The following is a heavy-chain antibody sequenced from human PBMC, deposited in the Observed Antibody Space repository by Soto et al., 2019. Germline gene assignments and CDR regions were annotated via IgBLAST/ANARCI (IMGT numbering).Heavy chain of an antibody. CDR3: ARANRPYCGGDWYIHL. CDR2: MWHDGSQR. CDR1: GFTFSRYG. J-gene: IGHJ5*02. V-gene: IGHV3-33*01. D-gene: IGHD2-21*02. Sequence: QVQLVESGGGVVQPGRSLRLSCAASGFTFSRYGMYWVRQAPGKGLEWVANMWHDGSQRYYGDSVKGRFTISRDNFKNTLYLQMNSLRAEDTAVYYCARANRPYCGGDWYIHLWGQGTLVTVSS.